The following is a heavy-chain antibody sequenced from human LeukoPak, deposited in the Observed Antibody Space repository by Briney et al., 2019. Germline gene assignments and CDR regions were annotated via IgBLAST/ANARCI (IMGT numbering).Heavy chain of an antibody. Sequence: TSQTLSLTCTVSGGSISSSDYYWSWIRQPPGRGLEWIGYIFYSGSTYYNPSLKSRVTISVDTSKNQFSLKLSSVTAADTAVYYCARCAVVVPGAVPNFDYWGQGTLVTVSS. CDR2: IFYSGST. V-gene: IGHV4-30-4*01. CDR3: ARCAVVVPGAVPNFDY. D-gene: IGHD2-2*01. J-gene: IGHJ4*02. CDR1: GGSISSSDYY.